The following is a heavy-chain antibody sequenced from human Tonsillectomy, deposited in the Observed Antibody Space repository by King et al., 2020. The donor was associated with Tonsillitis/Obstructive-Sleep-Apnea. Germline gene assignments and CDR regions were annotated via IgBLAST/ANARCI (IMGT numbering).Heavy chain of an antibody. CDR2: ISGDGGST. CDR3: ANEYYDILTVSGYYYYMDV. D-gene: IGHD3-9*01. Sequence: VQLVESGGGVVQPGGSLRLSCAASGFTFDDYAIHWVRQAPGKGLEWVSLISGDGGSTYYADSVKGRFTISRDNSKNSLYLQMNSLRTEDTALYYCANEYYDILTVSGYYYYMDVWGKGTTVTVSS. V-gene: IGHV3-43*02. CDR1: GFTFDDYA. J-gene: IGHJ6*03.